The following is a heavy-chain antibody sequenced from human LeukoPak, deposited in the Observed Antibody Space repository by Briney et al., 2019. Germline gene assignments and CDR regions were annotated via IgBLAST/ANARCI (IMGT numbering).Heavy chain of an antibody. CDR2: IYLDDDK. V-gene: IGHV2-5*02. D-gene: IGHD3-22*01. CDR3: AHGRSYYDSSGFFDY. CDR1: GFSLSTSGVG. J-gene: IGHJ4*02. Sequence: SGPTLVNPTQTLTLTCTFSGFSLSTSGVGVGWIRQPPGKALELLALIYLDDDKSYIPSLKRRLTINNDTSKNRVVLTMTKMDPVDTATYYCAHGRSYYDSSGFFDYWGQGTLVTVSS.